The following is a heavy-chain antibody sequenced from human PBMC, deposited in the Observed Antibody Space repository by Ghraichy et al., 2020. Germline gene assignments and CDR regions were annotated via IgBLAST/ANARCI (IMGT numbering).Heavy chain of an antibody. CDR2: IIPIFGTA. J-gene: IGHJ6*02. D-gene: IGHD5-18*01. CDR3: ARDNVDTAMVYYYYYGMDV. Sequence: SVKVSCKASGGTFSSYAISWVRQAPGQGLEWMGGIIPIFGTANYAQKFQGRVTITADESTSTAYMELSSLRSEDTAVYYCARDNVDTAMVYYYYYGMDVWGQGTTVTVSS. CDR1: GGTFSSYA. V-gene: IGHV1-69*13.